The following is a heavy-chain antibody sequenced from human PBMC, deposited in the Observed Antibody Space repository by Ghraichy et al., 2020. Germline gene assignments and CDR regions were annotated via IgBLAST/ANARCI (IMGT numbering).Heavy chain of an antibody. CDR2: FSASDGST. V-gene: IGHV3-23*01. CDR1: GFIFSSYA. Sequence: GGSLRLSCAASGFIFSSYAMSWVRQAPGKGLEWVSGFSASDGSTQYADSVKGRFIISRDNSKNTLYLQMNTLTDEDTAVYFCAKSRIAVAGTGAFDIWGQGTRVTVSS. J-gene: IGHJ3*02. CDR3: AKSRIAVAGTGAFDI. D-gene: IGHD6-19*01.